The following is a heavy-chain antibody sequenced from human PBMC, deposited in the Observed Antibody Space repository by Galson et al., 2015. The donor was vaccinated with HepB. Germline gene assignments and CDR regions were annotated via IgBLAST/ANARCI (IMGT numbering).Heavy chain of an antibody. CDR2: RYYSGST. V-gene: IGHV4-39*01. D-gene: IGHD2-21*02. CDR1: GGSITSSNYY. Sequence: SETLSLTCTVSGGSITSSNYYWGWIRQPPGKGLEWVGSRYYSGSTYYNPSLKSRVTISADTSKNQFSLKLNSVTAADTAVYYCARYPSVTWGQGTLVTVSS. CDR3: ARYPSVT. J-gene: IGHJ4*02.